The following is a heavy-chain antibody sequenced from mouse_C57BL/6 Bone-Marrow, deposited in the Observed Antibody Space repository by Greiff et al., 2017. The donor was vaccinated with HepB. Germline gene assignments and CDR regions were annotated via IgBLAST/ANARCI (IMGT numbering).Heavy chain of an antibody. V-gene: IGHV5-17*01. Sequence: EVQLVESGGGLVKPGGSLKLSCAASGFTFSDYGMHWVRQAPEKGLEWVAYISSGSSTIYYADTVKGRFTISRDNAKNTLFLQMTSLRSEDTAMYYCARAYDYDRAYWGQGTLVTVSA. J-gene: IGHJ3*01. D-gene: IGHD2-4*01. CDR3: ARAYDYDRAY. CDR1: GFTFSDYG. CDR2: ISSGSSTI.